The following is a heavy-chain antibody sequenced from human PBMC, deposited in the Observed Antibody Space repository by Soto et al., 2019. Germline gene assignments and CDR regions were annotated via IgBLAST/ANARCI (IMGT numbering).Heavy chain of an antibody. J-gene: IGHJ3*02. D-gene: IGHD4-17*01. Sequence: EVQLVESGGGLVQPGGSLKISCAASGFTFSASAMHWVRQASGKGLEWVGRIKSKANNYAIAYAESVKGRFAISRDDSQNTTYLQISSLRTEDTAVYYCTRPRLIWAILMTTVISNDGFDMWGQGTMVTVSS. CDR3: TRPRLIWAILMTTVISNDGFDM. CDR1: GFTFSASA. V-gene: IGHV3-73*01. CDR2: IKSKANNYAI.